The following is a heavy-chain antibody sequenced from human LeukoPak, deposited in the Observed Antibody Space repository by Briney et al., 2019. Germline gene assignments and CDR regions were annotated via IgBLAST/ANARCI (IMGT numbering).Heavy chain of an antibody. V-gene: IGHV4-61*02. CDR3: AKGRGYSYDHDAFDI. J-gene: IGHJ3*02. Sequence: PSETLSLTCTVSGGSISSGNYYWSWIRQPAGKGLEWIGRIYTSGSTNYNPSLKSRVTISVDTSKNQFSLKLGSVTAADTAVYYCAKGRGYSYDHDAFDIWGQGTMVTVSS. D-gene: IGHD5-18*01. CDR1: GGSISSGNYY. CDR2: IYTSGST.